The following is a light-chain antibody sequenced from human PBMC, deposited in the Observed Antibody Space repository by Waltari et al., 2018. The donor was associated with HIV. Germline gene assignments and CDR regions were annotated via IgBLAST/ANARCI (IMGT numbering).Light chain of an antibody. V-gene: IGKV3-20*01. J-gene: IGKJ3*01. Sequence: EIVLTQSPGTLSLSPGERATLSCRAIQRVSSSYLAWYQQKPGQAPSLLIYGAASRATGIPDRFSGSGSGTDFTLTISRLEPEDFAVYYCQQYGSSPPFTFDPGTKVDIK. CDR3: QQYGSSPPFT. CDR1: QRVSSSY. CDR2: GAA.